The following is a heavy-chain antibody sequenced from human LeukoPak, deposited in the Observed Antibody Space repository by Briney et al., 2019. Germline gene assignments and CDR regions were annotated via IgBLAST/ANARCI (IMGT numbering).Heavy chain of an antibody. CDR2: IYYSGNT. CDR3: ASHDWKN. CDR1: GGSISSSSYY. V-gene: IGHV4-39*01. D-gene: IGHD2-21*01. Sequence: KSSETLSLTCTVSGGSISSSSYYWAWIRQPPGKGLEWIGSIYYSGNTYYNSSLKSRLTISVDTSNDQFSLRLSSVTAADTAVYFCASHDWKNWGQGTLVTVSS. J-gene: IGHJ4*02.